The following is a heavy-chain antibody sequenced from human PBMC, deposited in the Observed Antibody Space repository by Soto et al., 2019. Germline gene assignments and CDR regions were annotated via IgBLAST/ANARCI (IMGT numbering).Heavy chain of an antibody. D-gene: IGHD3-3*01. Sequence: QVQLVQSGADVKKPGASVKVSCKASGYTFTNYGISWVRQAPGQGLEWMGWISAYNGNTNYAQKLQGRLTMTTDTSTSTAYMELRILRSDDTAVYYCSRDYYDFWSGYHVPPPIDYWGQGTLVTVSS. V-gene: IGHV1-18*01. CDR1: GYTFTNYG. CDR2: ISAYNGNT. J-gene: IGHJ4*02. CDR3: SRDYYDFWSGYHVPPPIDY.